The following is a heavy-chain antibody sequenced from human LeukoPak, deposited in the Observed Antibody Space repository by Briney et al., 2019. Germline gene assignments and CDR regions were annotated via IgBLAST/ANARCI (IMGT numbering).Heavy chain of an antibody. CDR1: GFTFGNYV. CDR3: ARDLTSYGSGSYCDY. D-gene: IGHD3-10*01. J-gene: IGHJ4*02. Sequence: AGGSLRLSCAASGFTFGNYVMNWVRQAPGKGLAWVSYISSSSSTIYYADSVKGRFTISRDNAKNSLYLQMNSLRAEDTAVYYCARDLTSYGSGSYCDYWGQGTLVTVSS. CDR2: ISSSSSTI. V-gene: IGHV3-48*01.